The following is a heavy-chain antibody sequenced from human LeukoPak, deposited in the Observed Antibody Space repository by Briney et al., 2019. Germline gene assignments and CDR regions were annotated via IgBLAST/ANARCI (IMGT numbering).Heavy chain of an antibody. Sequence: ASVKVSCKSSGFTFTDEYIHWVRQAPGQGLEWMGWINPYSGAINYAQKFQGRVTLTRDTSISTAYMKLSRLTSGDTAVYYCARDPKSQLLLDYWGQGTLVTVSS. CDR2: INPYSGAI. J-gene: IGHJ4*02. D-gene: IGHD2-2*01. CDR3: ARDPKSQLLLDY. CDR1: GFTFTDEY. V-gene: IGHV1-2*02.